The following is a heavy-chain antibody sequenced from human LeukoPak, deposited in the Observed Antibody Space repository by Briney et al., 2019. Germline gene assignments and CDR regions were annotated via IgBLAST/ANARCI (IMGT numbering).Heavy chain of an antibody. J-gene: IGHJ4*02. V-gene: IGHV4-4*07. D-gene: IGHD1/OR15-1a*01. CDR3: ARGEHSVDS. CDR2: IYSSGYT. CDR1: GGAIRSHY. Sequence: SETLSLTCTVSGGAIRSHYWNWIRQPAGKGLEWIGRIYSSGYTNDNPFLKSRITMSVDMSKNQFSLRLNSVTAADTAVYYCARGEHSVDSWGQGMLVTVST.